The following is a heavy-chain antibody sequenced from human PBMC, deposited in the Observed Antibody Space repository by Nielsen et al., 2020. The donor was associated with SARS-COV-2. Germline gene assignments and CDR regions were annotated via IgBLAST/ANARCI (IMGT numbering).Heavy chain of an antibody. CDR2: IDPSDSYT. Sequence: GESLKISCKGSGYSFTSYWISWVRQMPGKGLEWMGRIDPSDSYTNYSPSFQGHVTISADKSISTAYLQWSSLKASDTAMYYCASGLAARPGTAPFFRDWGQGTLVTVSS. CDR1: GYSFTSYW. J-gene: IGHJ4*02. D-gene: IGHD6-6*01. V-gene: IGHV5-10-1*01. CDR3: ASGLAARPGTAPFFRD.